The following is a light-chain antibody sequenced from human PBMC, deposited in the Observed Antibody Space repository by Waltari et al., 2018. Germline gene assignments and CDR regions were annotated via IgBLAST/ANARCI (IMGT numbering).Light chain of an antibody. CDR2: WAS. J-gene: IGKJ4*01. CDR1: QSVLYNSNNKNY. Sequence: DIVMTQSPDSLAVSLGERATINCKSTQSVLYNSNNKNYLAWYQQKPGQSPKLLIYWASTRESWVPERFSGSGSGTDFTLTISSLQAEDVAVYYCQQYYTTPLTFGGGTTVEFK. V-gene: IGKV4-1*01. CDR3: QQYYTTPLT.